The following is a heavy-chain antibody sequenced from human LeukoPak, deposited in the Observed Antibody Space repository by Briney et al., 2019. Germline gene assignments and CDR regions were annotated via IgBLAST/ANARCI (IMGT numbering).Heavy chain of an antibody. J-gene: IGHJ3*02. CDR1: GGSISSGDYY. CDR3: ARGRSGYDAFDI. D-gene: IGHD5-12*01. CDR2: IYYSGST. Sequence: PSQTLSLTCTVSGGSISSGDYYWSWIRQPPGKGLEWIGYIYYSGSTYYNPSLKSRVTISVDTSKNQFSLKLSSVTAADTAVYYCARGRSGYDAFDIWGQGTMVTVSS. V-gene: IGHV4-30-4*08.